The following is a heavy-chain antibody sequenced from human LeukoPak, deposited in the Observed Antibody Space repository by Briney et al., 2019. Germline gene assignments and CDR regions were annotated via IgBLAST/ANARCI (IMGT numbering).Heavy chain of an antibody. D-gene: IGHD3-10*01. CDR1: GGSISSSSYY. CDR3: AREGKITMVRGVIRYYYMDV. J-gene: IGHJ6*03. CDR2: IYYSGST. Sequence: PSETLSLTCTVSGGSISSSSYYWGWIRQPPGKGLEWIGSIYYSGSTYYNPSLKSRVTISVDTSKNQFSLKLSSVTAADTAVYYCAREGKITMVRGVIRYYYMDVWGKGTTVTIS. V-gene: IGHV4-39*07.